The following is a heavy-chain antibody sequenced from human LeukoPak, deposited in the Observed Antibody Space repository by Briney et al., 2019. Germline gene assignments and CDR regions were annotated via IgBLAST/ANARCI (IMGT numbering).Heavy chain of an antibody. CDR1: GFSVNSHY. CDR2: ISSSSSYI. V-gene: IGHV3-21*01. D-gene: IGHD2-8*01. J-gene: IGHJ6*03. CDR3: VLMVYARLSYYYYMDV. Sequence: PGGSLRLSCAASGFSVNSHYMNWVRQAPGKGLEWVSSISSSSSYIYYADSVKGRFTISRDNAKNSLYLQMNSLRAEDTAVYYCVLMVYARLSYYYYMDVWGKGTTVTVSS.